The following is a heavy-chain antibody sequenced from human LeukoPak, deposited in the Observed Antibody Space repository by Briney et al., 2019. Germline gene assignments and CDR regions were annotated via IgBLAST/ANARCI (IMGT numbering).Heavy chain of an antibody. CDR3: ARALNPLPGTYYFDY. Sequence: SETLSLTCTVYGGSISSYYWSWIRQPPGKGLEWIGYIYYSGSTNYNPSLKSRVTISVDTSKNQFSLKLTSVTAADTAVYYCARALNPLPGTYYFDYWGQGTLVTVSS. CDR1: GGSISSYY. CDR2: IYYSGST. D-gene: IGHD2-15*01. J-gene: IGHJ4*02. V-gene: IGHV4-59*12.